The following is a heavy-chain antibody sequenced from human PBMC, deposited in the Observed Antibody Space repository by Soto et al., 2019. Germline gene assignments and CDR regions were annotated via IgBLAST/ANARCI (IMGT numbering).Heavy chain of an antibody. CDR2: IYHSGST. D-gene: IGHD2-2*02. V-gene: IGHV4-30-2*01. J-gene: IGHJ5*02. CDR1: GCSISSGGYS. CDR3: ARAGYCSSTSCYNNWFDP. Sequence: SETPSLTCAVSGCSISSGGYSWSWIRQPPGKGLEWIGYIYHSGSTYYNPSLKSRVTISVDRSKNQFSLKLSSVTAADTAVYYCARAGYCSSTSCYNNWFDPWGQGTLVTVSS.